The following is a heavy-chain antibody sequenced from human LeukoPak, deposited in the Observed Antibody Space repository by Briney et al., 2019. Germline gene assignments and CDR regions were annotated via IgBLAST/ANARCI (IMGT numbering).Heavy chain of an antibody. Sequence: GGSLRLSCAASGFTFSNSAMSWVRQAPGKGLEWVSTLSGSGITTYYADSVKGWFTISRDNSKNTLYLQMNSLRAEDTAVYYCAKGIYSSGWSYFDYWGHGTLVTVSS. D-gene: IGHD6-19*01. CDR3: AKGIYSSGWSYFDY. V-gene: IGHV3-23*01. CDR2: LSGSGITT. CDR1: GFTFSNSA. J-gene: IGHJ4*01.